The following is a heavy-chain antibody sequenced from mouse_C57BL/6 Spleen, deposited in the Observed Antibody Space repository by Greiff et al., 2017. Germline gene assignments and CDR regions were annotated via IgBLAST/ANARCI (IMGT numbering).Heavy chain of an antibody. CDR3: ARRRLHYYAMDD. CDR1: GFTFSDYG. Sequence: DVMLVESGGGLVKPGGSLKLSCAASGFTFSDYGMHWVRQAPEKGLEWVAYISSGSSTIYYADTVKGRFTISRDNAKNTLFLQMTSLRSEDTAMYYCARRRLHYYAMDDWGQGTSVTVSS. J-gene: IGHJ4*01. V-gene: IGHV5-17*01. D-gene: IGHD2-2*01. CDR2: ISSGSSTI.